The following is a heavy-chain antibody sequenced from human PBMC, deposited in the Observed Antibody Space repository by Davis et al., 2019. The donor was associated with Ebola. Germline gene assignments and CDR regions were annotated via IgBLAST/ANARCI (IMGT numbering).Heavy chain of an antibody. CDR3: ARDERRGYNYGAFDI. V-gene: IGHV3-23*01. J-gene: IGHJ3*02. Sequence: PGGSLRLSCAASGFVFRNYVMSWVRQAPGKGLEWVSTLGTSADTYYADSVKGRFTISRDNAKNTLYLQMNSLRAEDTAVYYCARDERRGYNYGAFDIWGQGTMVTVSS. D-gene: IGHD5-18*01. CDR2: LGTSADT. CDR1: GFVFRNYV.